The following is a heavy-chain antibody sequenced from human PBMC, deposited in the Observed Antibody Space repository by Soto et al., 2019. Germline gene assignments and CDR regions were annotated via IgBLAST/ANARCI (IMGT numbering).Heavy chain of an antibody. CDR1: GFTFSDYY. CDR2: ISGDGRST. D-gene: IGHD3-3*01. Sequence: GGSLRLSCAASGFTFSDYYMHWVRQTPGKGLVWVSYISGDGRSTTYADSVKGRFTISRDNAKNTLYLQMNSLRVDDTAVYYCTRDDSEWPKKPKGYWGQGTLVTVSS. CDR3: TRDDSEWPKKPKGY. J-gene: IGHJ4*02. V-gene: IGHV3-74*03.